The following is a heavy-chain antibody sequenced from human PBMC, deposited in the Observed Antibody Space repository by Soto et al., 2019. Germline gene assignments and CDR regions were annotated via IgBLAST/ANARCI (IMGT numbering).Heavy chain of an antibody. J-gene: IGHJ4*02. CDR2: IYYSGST. CDR3: ARASDAYRVDF. Sequence: SETLSLTCSVSGGSISRGGYYWTWIRQHPVKGLEWIGHIYYSGSTFYNPSLKSRVTVSVDTSKNQFSLRLTSVTAADTAVYYCARASDAYRVDFWGQGTLVTVSS. V-gene: IGHV4-31*03. CDR1: GGSISRGGYY. D-gene: IGHD2-2*01.